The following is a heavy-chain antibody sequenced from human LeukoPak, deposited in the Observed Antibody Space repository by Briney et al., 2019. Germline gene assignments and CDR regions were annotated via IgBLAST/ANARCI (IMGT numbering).Heavy chain of an antibody. CDR2: IIPIFGTA. CDR1: GGTFSSYA. CDR3: ARSGSYSSAWFDP. Sequence: SVKVSCKASGGTFSSYAISWVGQAPGQGLEWMGGIIPIFGTANYAQKFQGRVTITADESTSTAYMELSSLRSEDTAVYYCARSGSYSSAWFDPWGQGTLVTVSS. V-gene: IGHV1-69*13. D-gene: IGHD1-26*01. J-gene: IGHJ5*02.